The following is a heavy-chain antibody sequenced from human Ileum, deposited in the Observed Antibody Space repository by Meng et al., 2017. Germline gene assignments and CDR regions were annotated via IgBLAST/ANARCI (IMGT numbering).Heavy chain of an antibody. CDR1: GGSISNTNYY. J-gene: IGHJ4*02. V-gene: IGHV4-39*01. CDR2: IYYNGNT. CDR3: ARYNYYDSSGHSNFDY. D-gene: IGHD3-22*01. Sequence: QRQLQESGPGLVKPSETLSLTCTVSGGSISNTNYYWDWIRQPPGKGLEWVGSIYYNGNTYYNPSLKSRVTISIDTSKNQFSLKLSSVTAADTAVYYCARYNYYDSSGHSNFDYWGQGTLVTVSS.